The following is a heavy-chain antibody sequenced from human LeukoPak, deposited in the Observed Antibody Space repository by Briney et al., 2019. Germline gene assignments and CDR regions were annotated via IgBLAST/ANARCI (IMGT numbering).Heavy chain of an antibody. D-gene: IGHD4-17*01. CDR1: GGSFSGYY. V-gene: IGHV4-34*01. CDR2: IKFSGST. J-gene: IGHJ4*02. CDR3: ARGPTVEAHDFDY. Sequence: SETLSLTCAVYGGSFSGYYWSWIRQSPGKGLEWIGEIKFSGSTNYNPSLKSRVTVSVDTSKNQFSLRLSSVTAADTGVYFCARGPTVEAHDFDYWGQGTLVTVSP.